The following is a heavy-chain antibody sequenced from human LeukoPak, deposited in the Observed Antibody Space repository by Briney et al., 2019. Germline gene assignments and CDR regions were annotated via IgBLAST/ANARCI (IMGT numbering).Heavy chain of an antibody. CDR2: ISSSGSTI. D-gene: IGHD5-18*01. V-gene: IGHV3-48*03. CDR1: GFTFSSYE. Sequence: GGSLRLSCAASGFTFSSYEMNWVRQAPGKGLEWVSYISSSGSTIYYADSVKGRFTISRDNAKNSLYLQMNSLRAEDTAVYYCARRAMTERGHSYGLDYWGQGTLVTVSS. CDR3: ARRAMTERGHSYGLDY. J-gene: IGHJ4*02.